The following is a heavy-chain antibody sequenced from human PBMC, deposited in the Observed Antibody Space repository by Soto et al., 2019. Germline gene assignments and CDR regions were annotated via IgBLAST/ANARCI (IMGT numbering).Heavy chain of an antibody. J-gene: IGHJ5*02. CDR1: GGSISSGDYY. CDR3: ARERPDGARLDP. D-gene: IGHD6-6*01. Sequence: QVQLQESGPGLVKPSQTLSLTCTVSGGSISSGDYYWSWIRQPPGKGLEWIGYIYHSGSTYYNPSLKSRVTISVNTSKNQFSLKLSSVTAADTAVYSCARERPDGARLDPWGQGTLVTVSS. V-gene: IGHV4-30-4*01. CDR2: IYHSGST.